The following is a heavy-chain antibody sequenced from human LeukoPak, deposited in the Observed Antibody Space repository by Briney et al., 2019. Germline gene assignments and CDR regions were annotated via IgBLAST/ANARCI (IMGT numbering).Heavy chain of an antibody. CDR1: GGSISGYY. V-gene: IGHV4-59*01. CDR2: IYYSGST. CDR3: ARVAYCGCDCYSCDY. D-gene: IGHD2-21*02. Sequence: SETLSLTCTASGGSISGYYRSWIRQPPGKGLEWIAYIYYSGSTNYNPSLKSRVTISEDTSKKRFSLKLSSVTAADTAVYYCARVAYCGCDCYSCDYGGQGTLVTVS. J-gene: IGHJ4*02.